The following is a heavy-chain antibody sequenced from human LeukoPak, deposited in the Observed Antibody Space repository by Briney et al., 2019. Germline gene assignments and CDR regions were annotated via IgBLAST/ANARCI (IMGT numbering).Heavy chain of an antibody. CDR3: ASRIAVAGNLH. CDR1: GSPFTSYW. CDR2: IYPGGSDT. Sequence: GGSLQISCKGSGSPFTSYWIGWARPLPGKGLEGMGIIYPGGSDTRYSPSFQGQVTISADKSISTAYLQWSSLKASDTAMYYCASRIAVAGNLHWGQGTLVTVSS. J-gene: IGHJ4*02. V-gene: IGHV5-51*01. D-gene: IGHD6-19*01.